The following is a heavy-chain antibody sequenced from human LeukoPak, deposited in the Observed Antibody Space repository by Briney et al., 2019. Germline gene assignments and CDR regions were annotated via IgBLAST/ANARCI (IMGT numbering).Heavy chain of an antibody. J-gene: IGHJ4*02. CDR1: GFTFSSHG. V-gene: IGHV3-30*02. Sequence: GGSLRLSCAASGFTFSSHGMHWVRQAPGKGLEWVAFIRYDGSNKYYADSVKGRFTISRDNSKNTLYLQMNSLRAEDTAVYYCAKGQVAAGTGGIDYWGQGTLVTVSS. CDR2: IRYDGSNK. CDR3: AKGQVAAGTGGIDY. D-gene: IGHD6-13*01.